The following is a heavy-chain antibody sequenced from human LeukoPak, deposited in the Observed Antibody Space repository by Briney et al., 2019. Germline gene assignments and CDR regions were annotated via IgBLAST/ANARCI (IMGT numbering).Heavy chain of an antibody. CDR1: GGSISSYY. J-gene: IGHJ6*02. CDR3: ARMILYYYGMDV. D-gene: IGHD3-16*01. Sequence: PSETLSLTCTVSGGSISSYYWSWIRQPPGKGLEWIGYIYYGGSTNYNPSLKSRVTISVDTSKNQFSLKLSSVTAADTAVYYCARMILYYYGMDVWGQGTTVTVSS. CDR2: IYYGGST. V-gene: IGHV4-59*01.